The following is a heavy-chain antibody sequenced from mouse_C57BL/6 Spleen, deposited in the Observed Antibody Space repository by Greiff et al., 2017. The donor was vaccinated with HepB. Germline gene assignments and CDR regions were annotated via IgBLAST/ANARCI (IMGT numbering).Heavy chain of an antibody. CDR1: GFNIKDDY. D-gene: IGHD2-3*01. CDR2: IDPENGDT. J-gene: IGHJ3*01. V-gene: IGHV14-4*01. Sequence: EVKLMESGAELVRPGASVKLSCTASGFNIKDDYMHWVKQRPEQGLEWIGWIDPENGDTEYASKFQGKATITADTSSNTAYLQLSSLTSEDTAVYYCTTDGYYGVAYWGQGTLVTVSA. CDR3: TTDGYYGVAY.